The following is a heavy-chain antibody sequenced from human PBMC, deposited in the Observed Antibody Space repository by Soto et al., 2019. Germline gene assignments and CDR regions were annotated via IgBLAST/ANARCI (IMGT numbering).Heavy chain of an antibody. CDR3: ASAHKTRYSYYYGRAV. Sequence: PSETLSLTCAVSGGSISSSNWWSWVRQPPGKGLEWIGEIYRGGTTNYTPPLKSRVTISVDKSKTHFPRKRSSVPPANTAVYYGASAHKTRYSYYYGRAVGGQGTTAT. CDR1: GGSISSSNW. J-gene: IGHJ6*02. CDR2: IYRGGTT. V-gene: IGHV4-4*02.